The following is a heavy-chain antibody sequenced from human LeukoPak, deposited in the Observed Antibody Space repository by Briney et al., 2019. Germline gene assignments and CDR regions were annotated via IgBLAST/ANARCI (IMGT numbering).Heavy chain of an antibody. CDR3: ARHPSAVAGKTFDC. J-gene: IGHJ4*02. CDR1: GGSFSGYY. CDR2: INHSGST. D-gene: IGHD6-19*01. V-gene: IGHV4-34*01. Sequence: PSETLSLTCAVYGGSFSGYYWSWIRQPPRKGLEWIGEINHSGSTTYNPSLKSQVSISIDTSKNQFSLKLRSVTAADTAVYYCARHPSAVAGKTFDCWGQGTLVTVSS.